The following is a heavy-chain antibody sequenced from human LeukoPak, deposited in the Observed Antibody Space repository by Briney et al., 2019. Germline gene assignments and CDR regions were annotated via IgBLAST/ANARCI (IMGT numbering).Heavy chain of an antibody. CDR2: ISAYNGNT. Sequence: ASVKDSCKASGYTFTSYGISWVRQAPGQGLEWMGWISAYNGNTNYAQKLQGRVTMTTDTSTSTAYMELRSLRSDDTAVYYCARMYYDFWSGYRYIDYWGQGTLVTVSS. V-gene: IGHV1-18*01. D-gene: IGHD3-3*01. CDR1: GYTFTSYG. CDR3: ARMYYDFWSGYRYIDY. J-gene: IGHJ4*02.